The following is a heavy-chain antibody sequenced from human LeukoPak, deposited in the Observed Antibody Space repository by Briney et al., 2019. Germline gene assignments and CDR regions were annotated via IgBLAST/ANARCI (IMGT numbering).Heavy chain of an antibody. V-gene: IGHV3-7*01. CDR2: MNQDGSER. J-gene: IGHJ4*02. CDR1: GFTFSNYW. CDR3: ARDVRGGTYLTD. D-gene: IGHD1-26*01. Sequence: GGSLRLSCAASGFTFSNYWMSWVRQAPGKGLEWVANMNQDGSERYYVDSVKGRFTISGDNSRNSVYLQMNSLRAEDTAVYHCARDVRGGTYLTDSGQGTLVTVSS.